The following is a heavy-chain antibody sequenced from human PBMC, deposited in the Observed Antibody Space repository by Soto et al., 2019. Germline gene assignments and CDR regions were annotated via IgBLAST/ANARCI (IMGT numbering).Heavy chain of an antibody. CDR1: GGSFSGYY. V-gene: IGHV4-34*01. Sequence: PSETLSLTCAVYGGSFSGYYWSWIRQPPGKGLEWIGEINHSGSTNYNPSLKSRVTISVDTSKNQFSLKLSSVTAADTAVYYCARSKIKLRYDWSQGTLVTVSS. CDR3: ARSKIKLRYD. CDR2: INHSGST. D-gene: IGHD3-9*01. J-gene: IGHJ4*02.